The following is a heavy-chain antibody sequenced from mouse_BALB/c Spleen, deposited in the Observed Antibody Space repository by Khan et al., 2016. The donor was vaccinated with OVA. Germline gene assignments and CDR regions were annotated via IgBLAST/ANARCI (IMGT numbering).Heavy chain of an antibody. CDR3: ARWPRGY. Sequence: VQLQQPGAELVKPGASVKLSCTASGFNIKDTYMHWVKQRPEQGLEWIGRIDPANGNTEFDPKFQGKATIPADTSSNTAYLQLSSLTSDDTAVYYCARWPRGYWGQGTTLTVSS. V-gene: IGHV14-3*02. CDR2: IDPANGNT. CDR1: GFNIKDTY. J-gene: IGHJ2*01.